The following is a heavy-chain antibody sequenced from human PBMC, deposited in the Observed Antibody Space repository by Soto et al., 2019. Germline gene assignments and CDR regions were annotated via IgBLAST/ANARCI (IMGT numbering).Heavy chain of an antibody. CDR1: GCTFRSYW. CDR3: ASGGSSLNFDS. CDR2: INSDGSST. J-gene: IGHJ4*02. V-gene: IGHV3-74*01. Sequence: GGSRRLSCAASGCTFRSYWLQWVRQAPGKGLVWVSWINSDGSSTSYADSVKGRFTIYRDNAKNTLYLQMNSLRAEDTAVYYCASGGSSLNFDSWGQGT. D-gene: IGHD6-6*01.